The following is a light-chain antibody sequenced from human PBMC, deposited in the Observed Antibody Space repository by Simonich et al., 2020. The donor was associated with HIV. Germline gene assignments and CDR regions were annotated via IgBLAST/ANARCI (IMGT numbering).Light chain of an antibody. CDR3: QQLNSYPFT. Sequence: IQLTQSPSFLSASAGARVTITCRASQGISNSLALYQQKPGKAPKLLIYAASTLQSGVPLRFTGRGFGTEFTLTISSLQPEDFATYFCQQLNSYPFTFGPGTKVDFK. CDR1: QGISNS. J-gene: IGKJ3*01. V-gene: IGKV1-9*01. CDR2: AAS.